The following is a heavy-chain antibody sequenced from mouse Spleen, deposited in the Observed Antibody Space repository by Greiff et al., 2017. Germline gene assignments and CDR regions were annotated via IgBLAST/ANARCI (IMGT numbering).Heavy chain of an antibody. V-gene: IGHV5-16*01. CDR1: GFTFSDYY. CDR3: AREERYLYAMDY. J-gene: IGHJ4*01. CDR2: INYDGSST. Sequence: EVKLMESEGGLVQPGSSMKLSCTASGFTFSDYYMAWVRQVPEKGLEWVANINYDGSSTYYLDSLKSRFIISRDNAKNILYLQMSSLKSEDTATYYCAREERYLYAMDYWGQGTSVTVSS. D-gene: IGHD2-14*01.